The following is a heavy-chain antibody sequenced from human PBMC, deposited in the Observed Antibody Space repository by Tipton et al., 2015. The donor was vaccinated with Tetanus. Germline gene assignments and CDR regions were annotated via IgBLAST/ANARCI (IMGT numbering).Heavy chain of an antibody. V-gene: IGHV3-66*01. D-gene: IGHD1-26*01. CDR1: GVTVSGNY. J-gene: IGHJ4*02. Sequence: SLRLSCAASGVTVSGNYMSWVRQAPGKGLEWVSVIYTGGSADYTDSVRGRFTISRDNAKNALYLQMNSLRAEDTAVYYCVSWENTLNYWGQGTLVTVSS. CDR3: VSWENTLNY. CDR2: IYTGGSA.